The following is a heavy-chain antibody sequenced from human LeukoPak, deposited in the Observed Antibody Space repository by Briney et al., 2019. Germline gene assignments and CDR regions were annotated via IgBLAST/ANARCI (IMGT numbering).Heavy chain of an antibody. Sequence: GESLKISCQGSGYSFTSYWIGWVRQMPGKGLEWMGIIYPGDSDTRYSLSFQGQVTISADKSISTAFLQWSSLKASDTAMYYCARTYRSSDPFDYWGQGTLVTVSS. V-gene: IGHV5-51*01. D-gene: IGHD6-6*01. CDR3: ARTYRSSDPFDY. J-gene: IGHJ4*02. CDR1: GYSFTSYW. CDR2: IYPGDSDT.